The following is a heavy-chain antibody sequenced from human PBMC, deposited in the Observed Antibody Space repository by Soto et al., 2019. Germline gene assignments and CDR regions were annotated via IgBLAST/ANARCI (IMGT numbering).Heavy chain of an antibody. J-gene: IGHJ6*02. V-gene: IGHV1-3*01. CDR2: INAGNGNT. D-gene: IGHD1-26*01. CDR1: GYTFTSYA. Sequence: GASVKVSCKASGYTFTSYAMHWVRQAPGQRLEWMGWINAGNGNTKYSQKFQGRVTITRDTSASTAYMELSSLRSEDTAVYYCARDLGYSGSYYYYGMDVWGQGTTVTVSS. CDR3: ARDLGYSGSYYYYGMDV.